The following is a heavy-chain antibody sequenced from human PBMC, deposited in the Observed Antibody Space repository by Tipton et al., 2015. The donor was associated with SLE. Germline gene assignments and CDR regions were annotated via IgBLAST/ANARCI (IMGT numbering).Heavy chain of an antibody. CDR1: GGSISSSNW. D-gene: IGHD3-22*01. Sequence: TLSLTCAVSGGSISSSNWWSWVRQPPGKGLEWIGEIYHSESTNYNPSLKSRVTISVDKSKNQCSLKLSSVTAADTAVYYCARDDPDGDSSGAPGDYWGQGTLVTVSS. J-gene: IGHJ4*02. CDR2: IYHSEST. V-gene: IGHV4-4*02. CDR3: ARDDPDGDSSGAPGDY.